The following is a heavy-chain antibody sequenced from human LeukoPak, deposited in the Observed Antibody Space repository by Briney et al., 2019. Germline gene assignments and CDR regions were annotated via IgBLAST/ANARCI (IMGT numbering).Heavy chain of an antibody. CDR1: GFTVSSNY. CDR3: AREFRGYSYGYTYYYGMDV. V-gene: IGHV3-66*01. D-gene: IGHD5-18*01. J-gene: IGHJ6*02. CDR2: IYSGGST. Sequence: GGSLRLSCAASGFTVSSNYMSWVRQAPGKGLEWVSAIYSGGSTYYADSVKGRFTISRDNSKNTLYLQMNSLRAEDTAVYYCAREFRGYSYGYTYYYGMDVWGQGTTVTVSS.